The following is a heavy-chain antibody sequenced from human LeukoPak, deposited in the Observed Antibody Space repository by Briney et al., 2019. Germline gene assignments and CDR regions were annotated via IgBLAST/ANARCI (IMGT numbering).Heavy chain of an antibody. CDR3: ARGGGLESGWFGELLYYFDY. V-gene: IGHV1-69*04. CDR1: GGTFSSYA. Sequence: GASVKVSCKASGGTFSSYAISWVRQAPGQGLEWMGRIIPILGIANYAQKFQGRVTITADKSTSTAYMELSSLRSEDTAVYYCARGGGLESGWFGELLYYFDYWGQGTLVTVSS. D-gene: IGHD3-10*01. J-gene: IGHJ4*02. CDR2: IIPILGIA.